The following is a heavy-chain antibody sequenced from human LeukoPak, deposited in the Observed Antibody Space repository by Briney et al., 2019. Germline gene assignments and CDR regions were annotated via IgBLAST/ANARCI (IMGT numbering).Heavy chain of an antibody. D-gene: IGHD5-24*01. V-gene: IGHV3-23*01. CDR3: ARLYLPATRFDY. J-gene: IGHJ4*02. CDR1: GFTFSSYG. CDR2: ISGSGGST. Sequence: GGSLRLSCAASGFTFSSYGMSWVRQAPGKGLEWVSAISGSGGSTYYADSVKGRFTISRDNSKNTLYLQMNSLRAEDTAVYYCARLYLPATRFDYWGQGTLVTVSS.